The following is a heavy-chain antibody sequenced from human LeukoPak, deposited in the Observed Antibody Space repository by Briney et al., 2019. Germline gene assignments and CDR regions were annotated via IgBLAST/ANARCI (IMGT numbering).Heavy chain of an antibody. J-gene: IGHJ3*02. V-gene: IGHV3-30-3*01. Sequence: GRSLRLSCAASGFTFSSYAMHWVRQAPGKGLEWVAVISYDGSNKYYADSVKGRFTISRDNSKNTLYLQMNSLRAEDTAVYYCARGQRATMVRGKGGAFDIWGQGTMVTVSS. CDR2: ISYDGSNK. CDR3: ARGQRATMVRGKGGAFDI. D-gene: IGHD3-10*01. CDR1: GFTFSSYA.